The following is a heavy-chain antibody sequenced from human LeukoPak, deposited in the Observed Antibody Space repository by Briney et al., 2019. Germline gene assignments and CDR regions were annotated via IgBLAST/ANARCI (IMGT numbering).Heavy chain of an antibody. CDR1: GFSFSDAW. J-gene: IGHJ4*02. V-gene: IGHV3-15*04. CDR2: IESKTDGGTT. CDR3: TTYGSGRKFDY. Sequence: PGGSMRLSCAASGFSFSDAWMSWVRQIPGKGLEWVGRIESKTDGGTTDYAAPVKGRFTISRDDSTNTLYLQMNSLKSEDTAVYYCTTYGSGRKFDYWGQGILVTVSS. D-gene: IGHD3-10*01.